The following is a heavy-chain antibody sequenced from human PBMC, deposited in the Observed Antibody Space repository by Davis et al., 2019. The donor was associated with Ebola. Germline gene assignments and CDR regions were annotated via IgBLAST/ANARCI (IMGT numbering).Heavy chain of an antibody. J-gene: IGHJ4*02. CDR1: GFTFGDYA. Sequence: GESLKISCPASGFTFGDYAMSWFRQAPGKGLEWVGFIRSKAYGGTTEYAASVKGRFTISRDDSKSIAYLQMNSLKTEDTAVYYCTSSSWPSDYWGQGTLVTVSS. D-gene: IGHD6-13*01. V-gene: IGHV3-49*03. CDR3: TSSSWPSDY. CDR2: IRSKAYGGTT.